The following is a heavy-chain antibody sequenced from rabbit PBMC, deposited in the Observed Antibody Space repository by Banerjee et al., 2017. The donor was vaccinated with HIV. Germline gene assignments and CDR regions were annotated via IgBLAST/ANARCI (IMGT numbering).Heavy chain of an antibody. Sequence: QEQLEESGGGLVKPEGSLTLTCTASGFSFSSDYNVCWVRQAPGKGPEWIACIYSSSGSTFYATWAKGRFTISKTSSTTVTLQMTSLTAADTATYFCASNYGGNGDKWYFNLWGPGTLVTVS. V-gene: IGHV1S45*01. CDR2: IYSSSGST. D-gene: IGHD4-2*01. CDR1: GFSFSSDYN. CDR3: ASNYGGNGDKWYFNL. J-gene: IGHJ4*01.